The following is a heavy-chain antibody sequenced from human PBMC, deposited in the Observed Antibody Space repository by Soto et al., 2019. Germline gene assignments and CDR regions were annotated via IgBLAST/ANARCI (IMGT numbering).Heavy chain of an antibody. J-gene: IGHJ4*02. V-gene: IGHV4-59*01. CDR2: IYYSGST. CDR3: ARAGREKTNYSSSWYWIGY. D-gene: IGHD6-13*01. CDR1: GGSISSYY. Sequence: PSETLSLTCTVSGGSISSYYWSWIRQPPGKGLEWIGYIYYSGSTNYNPSLKSRVTISVDTSKNQFSLKLSSVTAADTAVYYCARAGREKTNYSSSWYWIGYWGQGTRVTVSS.